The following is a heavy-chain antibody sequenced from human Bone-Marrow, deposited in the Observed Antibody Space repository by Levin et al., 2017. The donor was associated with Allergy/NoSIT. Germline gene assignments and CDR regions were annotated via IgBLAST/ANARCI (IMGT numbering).Heavy chain of an antibody. J-gene: IGHJ5*02. CDR2: IVPVFGTK. CDR3: ARETIAVTGTGLAS. CDR1: GGNFRDYI. D-gene: IGHD6-19*01. V-gene: IGHV1-69*13. Sequence: SVKVSCQASGGNFRDYIINWVRQAPGAGLEWMGAIVPVFGTKNYAQGLQDRLTITADAYATTVYMELSGLKFDDTAVYYCARETIAVTGTGLASWGQGTLVTVSS.